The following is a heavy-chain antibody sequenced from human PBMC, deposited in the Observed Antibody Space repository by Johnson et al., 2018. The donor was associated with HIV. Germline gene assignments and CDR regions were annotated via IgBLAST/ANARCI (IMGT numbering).Heavy chain of an antibody. Sequence: QVLLVESGGGVVQPGKSLTLSCVASGLSFSNFGIHWVRQAPGKGPEWVAVISFDGNLKKYADSVKGRFTISRDNAKNSLYLQMNSLRGEDTAVYYCARDSSTTDVAFDIWGQGTMVTVSS. CDR2: ISFDGNLK. CDR1: GLSFSNFG. D-gene: IGHD1-14*01. CDR3: ARDSSTTDVAFDI. V-gene: IGHV3-33*08. J-gene: IGHJ3*02.